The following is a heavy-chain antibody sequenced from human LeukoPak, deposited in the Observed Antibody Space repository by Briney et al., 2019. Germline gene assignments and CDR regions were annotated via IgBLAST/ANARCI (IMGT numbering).Heavy chain of an antibody. J-gene: IGHJ4*02. V-gene: IGHV4-4*07. Sequence: SETLSLTCTVSGGSTSSYYWSWIRQPAGKGLEWIGRIYTSGSTNYNPSLKSRVTMSVDTSRNQFSLKLSSVTAADTAVYYCARDLRFGEGIDYWGQGTLVTVSS. CDR3: ARDLRFGEGIDY. D-gene: IGHD3-10*01. CDR2: IYTSGST. CDR1: GGSTSSYY.